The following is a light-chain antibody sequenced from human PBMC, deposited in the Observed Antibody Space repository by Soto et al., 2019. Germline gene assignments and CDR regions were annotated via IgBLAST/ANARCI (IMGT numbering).Light chain of an antibody. J-gene: IGKJ2*01. CDR1: QGIRNE. V-gene: IGKV1-6*01. CDR3: QQYDTSPPMYT. CDR2: GAS. Sequence: AIQMTQSPSSLSASVGDRVTITCRASQGIRNELGWYQQKPGKAPKLLLYGASSLQSGVPSRFSGSGSGTDFTLTISSLQPEDFATYYCQQYDTSPPMYTFGQGTKVEIK.